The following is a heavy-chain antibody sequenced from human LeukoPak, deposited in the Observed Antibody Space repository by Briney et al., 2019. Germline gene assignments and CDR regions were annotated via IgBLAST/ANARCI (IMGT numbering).Heavy chain of an antibody. J-gene: IGHJ3*02. CDR3: AGRGGCSGWYTYDAFDI. V-gene: IGHV3-21*01. CDR2: ISSSSNYI. Sequence: GGSLRLSCAASGFTFSSYSMNWVRQAPGKGLEWVSSISSSSNYIYYADSVKGRFTISRDNAKKSLYLQMNSLRAEDTAVYYCAGRGGCSGWYTYDAFDIWGQGTMVTVSS. CDR1: GFTFSSYS. D-gene: IGHD6-19*01.